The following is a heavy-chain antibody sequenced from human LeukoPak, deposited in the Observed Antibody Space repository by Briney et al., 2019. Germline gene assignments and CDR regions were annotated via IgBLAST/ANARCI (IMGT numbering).Heavy chain of an antibody. CDR1: GGSFSGYY. D-gene: IGHD4-17*01. CDR2: INHSGST. Sequence: SETLSLTCAVYGGSFSGYYWSWIRQPSGKGLEWIGEINHSGSTNYNPSLKSRVTISVDTSKNQFSLKLSSVTAADTAVYYCARDDYGDYEAFDIWGQGTMVTVSS. CDR3: ARDDYGDYEAFDI. V-gene: IGHV4-34*01. J-gene: IGHJ3*02.